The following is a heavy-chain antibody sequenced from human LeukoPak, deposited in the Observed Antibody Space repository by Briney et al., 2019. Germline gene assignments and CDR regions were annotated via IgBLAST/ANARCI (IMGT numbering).Heavy chain of an antibody. CDR1: GGSISSSSYY. D-gene: IGHD2-8*01. CDR3: ASFGVLMVYAIPDFHYMDV. CDR2: SYYSGST. J-gene: IGHJ6*03. V-gene: IGHV4-39*01. Sequence: SETLSLTCTVSGGSISSSSYYWGWIRQPPGKGLEWIGSSYYSGSTYYNPSLKSRVTMSVDTSKNQFSLKLSSVTAADTAVYYCASFGVLMVYAIPDFHYMDVWGKGTTVTVSS.